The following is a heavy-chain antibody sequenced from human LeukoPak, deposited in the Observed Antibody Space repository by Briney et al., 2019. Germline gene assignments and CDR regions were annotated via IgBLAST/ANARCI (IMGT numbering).Heavy chain of an antibody. Sequence: TGGSLRLSCAASGFTVSSNYMSWVRQAPGKGLEWVSVIYSGGSTYYADSVKGRFTISRDNSKNTLYLQMNSLRAEDTAVYYCAGEKPSNYFDYWGQGTLVTVSS. J-gene: IGHJ4*02. CDR1: GFTVSSNY. CDR2: IYSGGST. CDR3: AGEKPSNYFDY. V-gene: IGHV3-66*01.